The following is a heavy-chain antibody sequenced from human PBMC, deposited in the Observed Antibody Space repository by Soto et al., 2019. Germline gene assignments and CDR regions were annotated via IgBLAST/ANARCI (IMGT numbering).Heavy chain of an antibody. J-gene: IGHJ3*02. CDR3: ARDSGSGSYYGAFDI. CDR2: INPNSGGT. Sequence: ASVKVSCKSSGYTFTGYYMHCVRQAPGQGLEWMGWINPNSGGTNYAQKFQGWVTMTRDTSISTAYMELSRLRSDDTAVYYCARDSGSGSYYGAFDIWGQGTMVTVSS. V-gene: IGHV1-2*04. D-gene: IGHD1-26*01. CDR1: GYTFTGYY.